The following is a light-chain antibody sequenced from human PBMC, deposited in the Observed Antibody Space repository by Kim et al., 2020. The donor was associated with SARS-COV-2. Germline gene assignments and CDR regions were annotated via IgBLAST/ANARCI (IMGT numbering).Light chain of an antibody. CDR1: QLTATY. V-gene: IGKV3D-20*02. J-gene: IGKJ1*01. Sequence: SLAPGESATLSCKASQLTATYSAWYQHRPGQAPRLLIHDVSTRASGVPDRFSGRGSGTEFTLTISRVEAEDFAVYYCQQYNISPWTFGPGTKL. CDR3: QQYNISPWT. CDR2: DVS.